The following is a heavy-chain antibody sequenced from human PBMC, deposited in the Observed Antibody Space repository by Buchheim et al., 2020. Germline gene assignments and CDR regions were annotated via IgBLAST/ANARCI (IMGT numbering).Heavy chain of an antibody. V-gene: IGHV3-48*04. D-gene: IGHD6-13*01. J-gene: IGHJ4*02. CDR3: AKGLGSSWFHY. CDR1: GFSFSTEN. Sequence: DVQLVESGGGLVQPGGSLRLSCAASGFSFSTENMNWVRQAPGKGLEWVAYISKSSSPIVYADSVKGRFTISRDNAKNSLYLQMNSLRAEDTGIYYCAKGLGSSWFHYWGRGTL. CDR2: ISKSSSPI.